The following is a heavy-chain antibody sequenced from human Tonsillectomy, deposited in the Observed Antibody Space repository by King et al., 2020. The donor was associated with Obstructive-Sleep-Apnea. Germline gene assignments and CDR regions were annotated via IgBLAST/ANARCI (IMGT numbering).Heavy chain of an antibody. V-gene: IGHV4-34*01. Sequence: VQLQQWGAGLLKPSETLSLTCAVFGGSFSDYYWSWIRQPPGKGLERIGEINHSGSTNYNPSLKSRVTISVDTSKNQFSLKLNSVTAADTAAYYCARGSGATAVNWFDPWGQGTLVTVSS. CDR1: GGSFSDYY. CDR3: ARGSGATAVNWFDP. CDR2: INHSGST. J-gene: IGHJ5*02. D-gene: IGHD6-13*01.